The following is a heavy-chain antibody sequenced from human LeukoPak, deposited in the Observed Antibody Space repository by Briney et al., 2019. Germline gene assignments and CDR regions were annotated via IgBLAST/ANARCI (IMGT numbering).Heavy chain of an antibody. J-gene: IGHJ4*02. Sequence: GRSLRLSCVASGFTFSSYGMHWVRQAPGKGLEWVAVIWYDGSNKYYADSVKGRFTISRDNSKNTLYLQMNSPRAEDTAVYYCARDKRVTIDYWGQGTLVTVSS. CDR1: GFTFSSYG. CDR2: IWYDGSNK. V-gene: IGHV3-33*01. CDR3: ARDKRVTIDY. D-gene: IGHD3-3*01.